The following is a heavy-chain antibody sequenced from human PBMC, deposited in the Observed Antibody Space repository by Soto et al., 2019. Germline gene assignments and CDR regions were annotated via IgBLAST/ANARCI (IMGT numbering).Heavy chain of an antibody. CDR1: GGSISSYY. Sequence: PSETLSLTCTVSGGSISSYYWTWIRQPPGKGLEWIGYIYDSGSTNYNPSLKSRVTISVDTSKNQFSLELSSVTAADTAVYYCARGRILWEKTPLLFDYWGQGTLVTVSA. CDR2: IYDSGST. J-gene: IGHJ4*02. V-gene: IGHV4-59*01. CDR3: ARGRILWEKTPLLFDY. D-gene: IGHD2-21*01.